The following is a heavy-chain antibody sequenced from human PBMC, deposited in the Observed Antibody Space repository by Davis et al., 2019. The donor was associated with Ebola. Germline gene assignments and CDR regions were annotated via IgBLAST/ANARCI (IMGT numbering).Heavy chain of an antibody. V-gene: IGHV3-48*02. CDR3: AGRETVNYNWFEP. J-gene: IGHJ5*02. CDR2: ISSSSNTI. D-gene: IGHD4-17*01. CDR1: GFTFSSYS. Sequence: PGGSLRLSCVASGFTFSSYSMNWVRQAPGKGLEWVSYISSSSNTIYYADSVKGRFTISRDNAKNSLYLQVNSLRDEDTAIYYCAGRETVNYNWFEPWGQGTLLTVSS.